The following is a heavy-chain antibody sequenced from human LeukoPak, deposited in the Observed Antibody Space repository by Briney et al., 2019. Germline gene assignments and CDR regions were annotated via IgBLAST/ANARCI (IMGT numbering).Heavy chain of an antibody. V-gene: IGHV3-30*04. J-gene: IGHJ3*02. CDR2: ISYHGNNK. Sequence: PGGSLRLSCAASGFTFSNYAMHWVRQAPGKGLEWVAVISYHGNNKYYADSVKGRFTISRDNAKNSLYLQMNSLRAEDTAVYYCARAKRNGFDIWGQGTMVTVSS. CDR1: GFTFSNYA. CDR3: ARAKRNGFDI.